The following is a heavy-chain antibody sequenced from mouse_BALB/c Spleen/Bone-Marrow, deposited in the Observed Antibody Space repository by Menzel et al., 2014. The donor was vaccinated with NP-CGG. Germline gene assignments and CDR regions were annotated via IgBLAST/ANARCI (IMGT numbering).Heavy chain of an antibody. CDR3: TRSGYDVAY. Sequence: LQQSGSELVRPGASVKLSSKASGYTFXSYWMHWVKQRPGQGLEWIGNIYPGSGSTNYDEKFKSKATLTVDTSSSTAYMQLSSLTSEDSAVYYCTRSGYDVAYWGQGTLVTVSA. J-gene: IGHJ3*01. CDR1: GYTFXSYW. D-gene: IGHD2-2*01. CDR2: IYPGSGST. V-gene: IGHV1S22*01.